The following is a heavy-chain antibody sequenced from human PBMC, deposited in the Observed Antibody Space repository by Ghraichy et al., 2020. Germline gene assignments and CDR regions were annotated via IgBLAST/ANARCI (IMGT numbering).Heavy chain of an antibody. CDR3: ARAEGRITIFGVVILRRNWFDP. CDR1: GYTFTSYY. J-gene: IGHJ5*02. CDR2: INPSGGST. Sequence: ASVKVSCKASGYTFTSYYMHWVRQAPGQGLEWMGIINPSGGSTSYAQKFQGRVTMTRDTSTSTVYMELSSLRSEDTAVYYCARAEGRITIFGVVILRRNWFDPWGQGTLVTVSS. V-gene: IGHV1-46*01. D-gene: IGHD3-3*01.